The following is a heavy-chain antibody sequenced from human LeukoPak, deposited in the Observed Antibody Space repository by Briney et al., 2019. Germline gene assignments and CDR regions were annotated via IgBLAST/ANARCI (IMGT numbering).Heavy chain of an antibody. D-gene: IGHD3-22*01. CDR2: ISSSGSTI. V-gene: IGHV3-11*04. CDR3: ARGAADWYYYDSSGYHDAFDI. Sequence: GGSLRLSCAASGFTFSDYYMSWIRQAPGKGLEWVSYISSSGSTIYYADSVKGRFTISRDNAENSLYLQMNSLRAEDTAVYYCARGAADWYYYDSSGYHDAFDIWGQGTMVTVSS. J-gene: IGHJ3*02. CDR1: GFTFSDYY.